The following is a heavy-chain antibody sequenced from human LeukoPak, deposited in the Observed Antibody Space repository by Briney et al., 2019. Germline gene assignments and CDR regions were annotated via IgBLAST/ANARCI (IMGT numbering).Heavy chain of an antibody. V-gene: IGHV3-30*03. D-gene: IGHD6-19*01. CDR3: ASGIAVATAFDY. Sequence: PGGSLRLSCAASGFTFGSYGMHWVRQAPGKGLEWVAVISYDGSNKYYADSVKGRFTISRDNSKNTLYLQMNSLRAEDTAVYYCASGIAVATAFDYWGQGTLVTVSS. CDR1: GFTFGSYG. J-gene: IGHJ4*02. CDR2: ISYDGSNK.